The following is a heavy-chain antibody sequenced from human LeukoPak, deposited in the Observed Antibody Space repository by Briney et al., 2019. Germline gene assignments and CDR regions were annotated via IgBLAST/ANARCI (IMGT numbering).Heavy chain of an antibody. CDR1: GYSFVLYG. D-gene: IGHD4-17*01. Sequence: GAPVKVPCKASGYSFVLYGISWVRQAPGQGPEWMGWISTANGNTKYAQQFQDRVTMTTDTSTTTAYMELRSLRSDDTAVYYCARDEDYGIFVNVDYWGQGTRVTVSS. CDR2: ISTANGNT. CDR3: ARDEDYGIFVNVDY. V-gene: IGHV1-18*01. J-gene: IGHJ4*02.